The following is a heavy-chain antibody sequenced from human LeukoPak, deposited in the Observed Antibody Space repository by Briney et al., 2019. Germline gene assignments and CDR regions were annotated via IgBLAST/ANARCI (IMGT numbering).Heavy chain of an antibody. V-gene: IGHV1-46*01. CDR3: ARNGRDYYDSSGYSNTDDAFDI. J-gene: IGHJ3*02. CDR1: GYTFTSYN. Sequence: ASVKVSCKASGYTFTSYNMHWVRQAPGQGLEWMGIINPSGGSTNYAQKFQGRVTMTRDMSTSTVYMELSSLRSEDTAVYYCARNGRDYYDSSGYSNTDDAFDIWGQGTMVTVSS. CDR2: INPSGGST. D-gene: IGHD3-22*01.